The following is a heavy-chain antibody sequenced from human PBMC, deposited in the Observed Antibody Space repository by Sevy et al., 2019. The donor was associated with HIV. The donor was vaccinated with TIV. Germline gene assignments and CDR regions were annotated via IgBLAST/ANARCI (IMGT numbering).Heavy chain of an antibody. D-gene: IGHD3-10*01. J-gene: IGHJ6*02. CDR3: ARDYTMVRGVIRMDV. CDR1: GFTFSSYW. V-gene: IGHV3-7*01. Sequence: GGSLRLSCAASGFTFSSYWMSWVRQAPGKGLEWVANIKQDGSEKYYVDSVKGRFTISRDNAKNSLYLQMNSLRAEDTAVCYCARDYTMVRGVIRMDVWGQGTTVTVSS. CDR2: IKQDGSEK.